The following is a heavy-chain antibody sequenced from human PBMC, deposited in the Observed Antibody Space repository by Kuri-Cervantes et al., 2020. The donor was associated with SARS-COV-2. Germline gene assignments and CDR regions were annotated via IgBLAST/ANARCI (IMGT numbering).Heavy chain of an antibody. CDR1: GGSISSYY. V-gene: IGHV4-59*01. D-gene: IGHD4-17*01. CDR2: IYYSGNT. Sequence: ESLKISCTVSGGSISSYYWSWSRQPPGKGLEWSGYIYYSGNTNYNPSLKSRVTISVDTSKNQFSLKLSSLAAADTAGYYCARKGDYPPDAKYFDLWGRGTLVTVSS. CDR3: ARKGDYPPDAKYFDL. J-gene: IGHJ2*01.